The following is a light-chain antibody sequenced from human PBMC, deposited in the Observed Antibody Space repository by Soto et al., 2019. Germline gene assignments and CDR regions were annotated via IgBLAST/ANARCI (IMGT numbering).Light chain of an antibody. CDR2: AAS. V-gene: IGKV1-6*01. Sequence: AIQMTQSPSSLSASVGDRVTMTCRASQGINNELAWYQQKPGKAPKLLIYAASNLHSGVPSRFSGSGSGTDFALTISSLQPEDFATYFCLRDCNYPRRFGQGTKVE. J-gene: IGKJ1*01. CDR1: QGINNE. CDR3: LRDCNYPRR.